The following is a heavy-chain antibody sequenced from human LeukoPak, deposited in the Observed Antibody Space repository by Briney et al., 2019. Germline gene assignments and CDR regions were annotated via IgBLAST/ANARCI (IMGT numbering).Heavy chain of an antibody. V-gene: IGHV1-18*01. CDR1: GYTFTIYG. D-gene: IGHD2-15*01. J-gene: IGHJ4*02. CDR3: ARADIVVVVAADYYFDY. CDR2: ISAYNGNT. Sequence: EASVKVSFKASGYTFTIYGISWVRQAPGQGREWMGWISAYNGNTNYAQKLQGRVTMTTDTSTSTAYMELRSLRSDDTAVYYCARADIVVVVAADYYFDYWGQGTLVTVSS.